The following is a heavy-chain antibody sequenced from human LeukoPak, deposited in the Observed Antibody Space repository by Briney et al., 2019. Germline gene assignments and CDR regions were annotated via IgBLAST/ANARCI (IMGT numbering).Heavy chain of an antibody. J-gene: IGHJ3*02. CDR2: IYYSGST. Sequence: SETLSLTCTVSGGSISSSSYYWGWIRQPPGKGLEWIGSIYYSGSTYYNPSLKSRVTISVDTSKNQFSLKLSSVTAADTAVYYCARRSSSSWYSIFAFDIWGQGTMVTVSS. V-gene: IGHV4-39*01. CDR3: ARRSSSSWYSIFAFDI. D-gene: IGHD6-13*01. CDR1: GGSISSSSYY.